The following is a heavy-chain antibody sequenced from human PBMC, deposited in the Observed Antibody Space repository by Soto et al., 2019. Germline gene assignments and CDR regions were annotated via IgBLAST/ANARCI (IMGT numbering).Heavy chain of an antibody. CDR3: ARGDSTDCSNGVCSFFYNHDMDV. V-gene: IGHV1-2*04. CDR2: INPKSGGT. CDR1: GYSFTDYH. Sequence: ASVKVSCKASGYSFTDYHIHWVRQAPGQGLEWMGRINPKSGGTSTAQKFQGWVTMTTDTSISTASMELTRLQSDDTAIYYCARGDSTDCSNGVCSFFYNHDMDVWGQGTTVTVSS. D-gene: IGHD2-8*01. J-gene: IGHJ6*02.